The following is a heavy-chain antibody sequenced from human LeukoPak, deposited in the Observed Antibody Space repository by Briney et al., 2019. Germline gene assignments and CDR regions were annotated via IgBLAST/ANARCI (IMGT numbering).Heavy chain of an antibody. CDR1: GFTFTAYA. CDR3: TREVPSTVEFDS. V-gene: IGHV3-23*01. D-gene: IGHD2-2*01. J-gene: IGHJ4*02. Sequence: GGSLRLSCAASGFTFTAYAMSWVRQAPRTGLEWVSGISVNSGSTYYADSVKGRFTISRDNAKNTLYLQMNSLRAEDTAVYYCTREVPSTVEFDSWGQGTLVTVSS. CDR2: ISVNSGST.